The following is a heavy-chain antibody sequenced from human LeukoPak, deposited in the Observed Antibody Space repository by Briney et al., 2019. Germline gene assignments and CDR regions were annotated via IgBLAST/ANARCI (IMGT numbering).Heavy chain of an antibody. CDR1: GFTFSSYG. CDR2: ISYDGSNK. D-gene: IGHD6-19*01. V-gene: IGHV3-30*18. J-gene: IGHJ6*02. CDR3: AKDLRYSSGRKQPYYYYGMDV. Sequence: GGSLRLSCAASGFTFSSYGMHWVRQAPGKGLEWVAVISYDGSNKYYADSVKGRFTISRDNSKNTLYLQMNSLRAEDTAVYYCAKDLRYSSGRKQPYYYYGMDVWGQGTTVTVSS.